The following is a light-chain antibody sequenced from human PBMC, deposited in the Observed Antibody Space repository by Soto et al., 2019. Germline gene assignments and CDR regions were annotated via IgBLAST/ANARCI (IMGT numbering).Light chain of an antibody. V-gene: IGKV3-15*01. J-gene: IGKJ2*01. CDR3: QQYSQWPLYT. Sequence: EIVMTQSPATVPSSLGERVTLSCRAGQCVNSDLAWYQQTPVQAPRPLIYDASTRAAGVPARFSGSGSGTEFTLTISSLQSEDFALYYCQQYSQWPLYTFGQGTKVDIK. CDR1: QCVNSD. CDR2: DAS.